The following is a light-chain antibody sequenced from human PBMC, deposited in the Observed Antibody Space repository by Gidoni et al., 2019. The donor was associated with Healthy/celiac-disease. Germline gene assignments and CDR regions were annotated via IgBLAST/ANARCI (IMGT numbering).Light chain of an antibody. CDR2: WAD. CDR1: QSVLYSSNNKNY. CDR3: QQYYSTTLT. V-gene: IGKV4-1*01. J-gene: IGKJ4*01. Sequence: DILMTQSPDSLSVSLGERATINCKSSQSVLYSSNNKNYLAWYQQKPGQPPKMLIYWADTREAGVPERCSGRGYGTDLTRNISSLQAEDVAVYYCQQYYSTTLTFGGGTKVEIK.